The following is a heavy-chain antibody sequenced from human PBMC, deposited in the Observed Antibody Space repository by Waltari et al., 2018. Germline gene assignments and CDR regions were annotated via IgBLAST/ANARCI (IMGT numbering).Heavy chain of an antibody. CDR2: VDPEEGET. D-gene: IGHD3-22*01. CDR3: ATDSRDYYDSSGYYLGNY. V-gene: IGHV1-69-2*01. Sequence: EVQLVQSGAEVKKPGATVKISCKVSGYTFTDYYMHWVQQAPGKGLEWMGRVDPEEGETIYAEKFQGRVTITADTSTDTAYMELSSLRSEDTAVHYCATDSRDYYDSSGYYLGNYWGQGTLVTVSS. J-gene: IGHJ4*02. CDR1: GYTFTDYY.